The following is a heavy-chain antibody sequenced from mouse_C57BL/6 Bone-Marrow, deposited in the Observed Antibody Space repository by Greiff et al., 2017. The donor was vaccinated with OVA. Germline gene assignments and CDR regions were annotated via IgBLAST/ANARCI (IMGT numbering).Heavy chain of an antibody. CDR2: IAPETGDT. CDR3: TTPLYYCGSSFPY. CDR1: GFNIKDDY. Sequence: VQLQQSGAELVRPGASVKLSCTASGFNIKDDYMHWVQQRPEQGLEWIGWIAPETGDTKYASKFQGTATLTADTSSHTAYLQLISLTSYDTAVYYCTTPLYYCGSSFPYWGQGTTLTVSS. V-gene: IGHV14-4*01. J-gene: IGHJ2*01. D-gene: IGHD1-1*01.